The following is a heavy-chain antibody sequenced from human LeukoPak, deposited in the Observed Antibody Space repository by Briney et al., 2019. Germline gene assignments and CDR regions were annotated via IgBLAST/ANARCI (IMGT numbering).Heavy chain of an antibody. CDR1: GLTFSRFA. V-gene: IGHV3-23*01. D-gene: IGHD6-25*01. Sequence: GGSLRLSCSASGLTFSRFAMTWVRHLPGECLECVSTISGNGLQTFYAESVKGRLSVSRDHSVNIIFLRMVCLRADGSALSSSAKDANDLESRGYFIPVDYCGPGTLVTVAS. CDR3: AKDANDLESRGYFIPVDY. CDR2: ISGNGLQT. J-gene: IGHJ4*02.